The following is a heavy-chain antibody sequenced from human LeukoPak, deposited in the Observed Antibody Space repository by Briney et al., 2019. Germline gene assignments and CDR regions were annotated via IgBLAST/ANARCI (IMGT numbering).Heavy chain of an antibody. CDR1: GGSISSSGYS. D-gene: IGHD6-19*01. CDR3: ARVSAVAVNFDY. V-gene: IGHV4-30-2*01. Sequence: NPSETLSLTCAVSGGSISSSGYSWSWIRQPPGKGLEWIGYIYYGGSTHYNPSLKSRVTISVDRSKNQFSLKLSSVTAADTAVYYCARVSAVAVNFDYWGQGTLVTVSS. CDR2: IYYGGST. J-gene: IGHJ4*02.